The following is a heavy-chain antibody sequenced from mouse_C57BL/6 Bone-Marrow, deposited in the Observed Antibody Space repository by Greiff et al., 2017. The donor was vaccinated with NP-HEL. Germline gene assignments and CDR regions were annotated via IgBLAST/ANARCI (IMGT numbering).Heavy chain of an antibody. Sequence: QVQLQQSGAELVRPGTSVKLSCKASGYTFTSYWMHWVKQRPGQGLEWIGVIDPSDSYTNYNQKFKGKATLTVDTSSSTAYMQLSSLTSEDSAVYYCARPPRGFAYWGQGTLVTVSA. J-gene: IGHJ3*01. CDR2: IDPSDSYT. CDR1: GYTFTSYW. V-gene: IGHV1-59*01. CDR3: ARPPRGFAY.